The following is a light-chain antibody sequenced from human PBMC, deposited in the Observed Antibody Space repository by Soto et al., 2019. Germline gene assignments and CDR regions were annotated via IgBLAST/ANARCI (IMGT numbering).Light chain of an antibody. Sequence: DIQLTQSPSFLSASVGDRVTITCRASQGISNYLAWYQQKPGRAPKLLIYAASTLQSGVPSRFSGSGSGTEFTLTISSLQPEDFATYYCQQLNSYLSFTFGPGTKVNIK. J-gene: IGKJ3*01. CDR2: AAS. CDR3: QQLNSYLSFT. V-gene: IGKV1-9*01. CDR1: QGISNY.